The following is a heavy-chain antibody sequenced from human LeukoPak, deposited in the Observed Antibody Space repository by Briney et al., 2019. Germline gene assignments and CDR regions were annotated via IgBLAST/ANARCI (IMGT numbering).Heavy chain of an antibody. CDR3: ARHPYYYYYMDV. Sequence: SETLSLTCSASGGSISSSSCYWVWIRQPPGKGLEWIGSIYYSGSTYYNPSLKSRVTIYVDMSKNQFSLNLNSVTAADTAVYYCARHPYYYYYMDVWGKGTTVTVSS. V-gene: IGHV4-39*01. CDR2: IYYSGST. CDR1: GGSISSSSCY. J-gene: IGHJ6*03.